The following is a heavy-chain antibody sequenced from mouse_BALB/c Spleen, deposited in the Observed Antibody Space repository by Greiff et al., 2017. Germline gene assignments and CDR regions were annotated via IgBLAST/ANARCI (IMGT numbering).Heavy chain of an antibody. CDR2: ISSGSSTI. J-gene: IGHJ4*01. CDR3: EREGDYVSALDY. D-gene: IGHD2-4*01. Sequence: EVQLVESGGGLVQPGGSRKLSCAASGFTFSSFGMHWVRQAPEKGLEWVAYISSGSSTIYYADTVKGRFTISRDNPQNTLFLQMTSLRSEDTAMFYCEREGDYVSALDYWGQGTTVTVAS. CDR1: GFTFSSFG. V-gene: IGHV5-17*02.